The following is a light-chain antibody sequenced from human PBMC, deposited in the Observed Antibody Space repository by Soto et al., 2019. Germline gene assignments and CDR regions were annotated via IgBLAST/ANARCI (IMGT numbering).Light chain of an antibody. Sequence: QSVLTQPPSVPAAPGQKVTISCSGSSSNIGNNYVSWYQQLPGTAPKLLIYDNNKRPSGIPDRFSGSKSGTSATLGITGLQTGDEADYYCGTWDSSLSAYNYVFGTGTKVTVL. CDR2: DNN. CDR1: SSNIGNNY. CDR3: GTWDSSLSAYNYV. J-gene: IGLJ1*01. V-gene: IGLV1-51*01.